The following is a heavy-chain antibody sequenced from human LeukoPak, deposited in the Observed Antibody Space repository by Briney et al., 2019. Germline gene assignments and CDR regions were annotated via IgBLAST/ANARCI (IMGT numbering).Heavy chain of an antibody. CDR2: IDWDDDK. J-gene: IGHJ3*02. Sequence: KGSGPTLVNPTQTLTLTCTFSGFSLSTSGVGVGWIRQPPGKALEWLARIDWDDDKYYSTSLKTRLTISKDTSKNQVVLTMTNMDPVDTATYYCARDYYDSSGYNAFDIWGQGTMVTVSS. CDR1: GFSLSTSGVG. D-gene: IGHD3-22*01. V-gene: IGHV2-70*04. CDR3: ARDYYDSSGYNAFDI.